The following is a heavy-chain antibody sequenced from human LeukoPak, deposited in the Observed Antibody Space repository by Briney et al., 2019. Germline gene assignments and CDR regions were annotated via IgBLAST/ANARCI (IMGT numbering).Heavy chain of an antibody. V-gene: IGHV1-18*01. D-gene: IGHD6-19*01. CDR3: ARDGVTSSGWPSGYNWFDP. CDR1: GYTFTSYG. CDR2: ISAYNGNT. Sequence: EASVKVSCKASGYTFTSYGISWVRQAPGQGLEWMGWISAYNGNTNYAQKLQGRDTMTTDTSTSTAYMELRSLRSDDTAVYYCARDGVTSSGWPSGYNWFDPWGQGTLVTVSS. J-gene: IGHJ5*02.